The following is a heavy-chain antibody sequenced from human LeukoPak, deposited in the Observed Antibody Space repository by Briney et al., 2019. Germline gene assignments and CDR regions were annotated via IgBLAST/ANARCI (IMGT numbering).Heavy chain of an antibody. D-gene: IGHD2-2*01. V-gene: IGHV4-39*01. J-gene: IGHJ5*02. CDR1: GGSISSSSYY. CDR2: IYYSGST. CDR3: ARRKVVPAALNWFDP. Sequence: PSETLSLTCTVSGGSISSSSYYWGWIRQPPGKGLEWIGSIYYSGSTYYNPSLKSRVTISVDTSKNQFSLKLSSVAAADTAVYYCARRKVVPAALNWFDPWGQGTLVTVSS.